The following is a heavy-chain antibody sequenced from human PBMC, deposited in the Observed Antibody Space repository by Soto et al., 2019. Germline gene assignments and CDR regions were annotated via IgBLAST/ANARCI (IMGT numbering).Heavy chain of an antibody. CDR1: GYTFTNFG. J-gene: IGHJ4*02. CDR3: ARGGTPIDY. D-gene: IGHD3-16*01. CDR2: ISAYNGNT. Sequence: QVQLVQSGAEVKKPGASVKVSCKASGYTFTNFGISWVRQAPGQVLEWMGWISAYNGNTHYAQKFQCRVTLPTDTSTSPAYMEVRRLSFDDPAVYYCARGGTPIDYLCQGTLGTVSS. V-gene: IGHV1-18*01.